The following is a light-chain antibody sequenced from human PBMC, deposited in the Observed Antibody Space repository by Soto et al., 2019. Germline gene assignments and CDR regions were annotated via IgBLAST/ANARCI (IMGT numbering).Light chain of an antibody. CDR2: EVT. V-gene: IGLV2-14*01. J-gene: IGLJ1*01. CDR1: SGDIGSYNR. Sequence: QSVLAQPASVSGSPGQSITISCTGTSGDIGSYNRVSWYQQHPGKAPKLIIYEVTDRPSGVSNRFSGSKSGNTASLTISGLQAEDEAEYYCSSYTNINTRACVFG. CDR3: SSYTNINTRACV.